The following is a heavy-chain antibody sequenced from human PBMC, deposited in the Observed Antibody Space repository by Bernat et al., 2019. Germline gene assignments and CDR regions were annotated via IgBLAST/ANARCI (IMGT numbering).Heavy chain of an antibody. CDR3: AREGELERRRVDAFDI. CDR2: IWYDGSNK. V-gene: IGHV3-33*01. D-gene: IGHD1-1*01. J-gene: IGHJ3*02. Sequence: QVQLVESGGGVVQPGSSLRLSCAASGFTFSSYGMHWVRQAPGKGLEWVAVIWYDGSNKYYADSVKGRFTISRDNSKNTLYLQMNSLRAEDTAVYYCAREGELERRRVDAFDIWGQGTMVTVSS. CDR1: GFTFSSYG.